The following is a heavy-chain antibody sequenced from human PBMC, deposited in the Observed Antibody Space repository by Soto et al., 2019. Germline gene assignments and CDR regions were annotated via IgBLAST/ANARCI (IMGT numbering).Heavy chain of an antibody. CDR1: GGSVRSGNYY. CDR2: VYFSGST. CDR3: ASVTVENQHWGVGP. D-gene: IGHD7-27*01. V-gene: IGHV4-61*01. J-gene: IGHJ5*02. Sequence: PSETLSLTCSVSGGSVRSGNYYWSWIRQPPGKGLEWIGYVYFSGSTNYNPSLKSRVSISADMSKNQISLKLTSVTAADTAIYYCASVTVENQHWGVGPWGQGPLVT.